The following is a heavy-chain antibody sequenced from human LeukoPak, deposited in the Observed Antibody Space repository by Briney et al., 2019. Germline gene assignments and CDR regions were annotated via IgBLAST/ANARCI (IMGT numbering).Heavy chain of an antibody. D-gene: IGHD2-2*01. CDR3: ARRLIVVVPAARRDKWFDP. V-gene: IGHV4-38-2*01. J-gene: IGHJ5*02. Sequence: SETLSLTCAVSGYSISSGYYWGWIRQPPGKGLEWIGSIYHSGSTYYNPSLKSRVTISVDTSKNQFSLKLSSVTAADTAVYYCARRLIVVVPAARRDKWFDPWGQGTLVTVSS. CDR2: IYHSGST. CDR1: GYSISSGYY.